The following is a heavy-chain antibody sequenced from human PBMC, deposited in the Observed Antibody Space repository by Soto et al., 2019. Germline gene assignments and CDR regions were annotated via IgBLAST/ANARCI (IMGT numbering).Heavy chain of an antibody. D-gene: IGHD5-12*01. V-gene: IGHV1-2*02. CDR2: INPNSGGT. CDR1: GYTFTAYY. Sequence: ASVKVSCKASGYTFTAYYMHWVRQAPGQGLEWMGGINPNSGGTHDAQNFQRRVTMTRDTSTTTAYMELASLRSDDTDVYYCARGGGRGYNELDPWGHGTLVTVS. J-gene: IGHJ5*02. CDR3: ARGGGRGYNELDP.